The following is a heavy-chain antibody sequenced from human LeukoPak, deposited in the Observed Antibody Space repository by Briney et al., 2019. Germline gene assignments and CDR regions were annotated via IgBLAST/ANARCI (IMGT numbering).Heavy chain of an antibody. CDR3: ARAELYNWNYEGTAYFDY. D-gene: IGHD1-7*01. Sequence: GGSLRLSCAASGFTFSSYSMNWVRQAPGKGLEWVSSISSSSSYIYYADSVKGRFTISRDNAKNSLYLQMNSLRAEDTALYYCARAELYNWNYEGTAYFDYWGQGTLVTVSS. V-gene: IGHV3-21*04. J-gene: IGHJ4*02. CDR2: ISSSSSYI. CDR1: GFTFSSYS.